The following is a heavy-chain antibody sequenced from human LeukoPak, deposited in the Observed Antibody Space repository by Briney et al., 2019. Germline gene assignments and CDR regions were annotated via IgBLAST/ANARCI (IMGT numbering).Heavy chain of an antibody. CDR1: GFTFSSYA. CDR3: ARDDSYYGSGNLDY. D-gene: IGHD3-10*01. J-gene: IGHJ4*02. Sequence: GGPLRLSCAASGFTFSSYAMHWVRQAPGKGLEWVAVISYDGSNKYYADSVKGRFTISRDNSKNTLYLQMNSLRAEDTAVYYCARDDSYYGSGNLDYWGQGTLVTVSS. CDR2: ISYDGSNK. V-gene: IGHV3-30*04.